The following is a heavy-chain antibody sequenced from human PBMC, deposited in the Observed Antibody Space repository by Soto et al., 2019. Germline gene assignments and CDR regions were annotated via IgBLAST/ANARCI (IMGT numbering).Heavy chain of an antibody. CDR2: ISYDGSNK. D-gene: IGHD5-12*01. CDR3: AKDLQNIVATFPINYFDY. CDR1: VFTFSSYG. J-gene: IGHJ4*02. Sequence: GGSLRLSCAASVFTFSSYGMHWVRQAPGKGLEWVAVISYDGSNKYYADSVKGRFTISRDNSKNTLYLQMNSLRAEDTAVYYCAKDLQNIVATFPINYFDYWGQGTLVTVSS. V-gene: IGHV3-30*18.